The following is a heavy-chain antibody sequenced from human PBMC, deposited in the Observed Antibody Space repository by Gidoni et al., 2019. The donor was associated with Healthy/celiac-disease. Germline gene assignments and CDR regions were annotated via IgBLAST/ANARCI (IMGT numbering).Heavy chain of an antibody. J-gene: IGHJ4*02. Sequence: VQLQQWGAGLLKPSETLSLTCAVYGGSFSGYYWSWIRQPPGKGLEWIGEINHSGSTNYNPSLKSRGTISVDTSKNQFSLNLSSVTAADTAVYYCARGYSSSWYGREFDYWGQGTLVTVSS. CDR2: INHSGST. D-gene: IGHD6-13*01. V-gene: IGHV4-34*01. CDR3: ARGYSSSWYGREFDY. CDR1: GGSFSGYY.